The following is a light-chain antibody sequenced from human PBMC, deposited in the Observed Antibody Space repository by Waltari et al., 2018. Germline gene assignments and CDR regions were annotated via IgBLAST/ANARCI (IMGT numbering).Light chain of an antibody. V-gene: IGLV2-23*01. CDR1: DVAYFNL. CDR3: CSYAGGTSWV. Sequence: QSALTQPASVSGSYGQSITISCGDVAYFNLVSWYQQQPGKAPKVIIYEGNKRPSGLSDLFSGSKSGNTASLTISGLQADDQADYYCCSYAGGTSWVFGGGTTLTVL. CDR2: EGN. J-gene: IGLJ3*02.